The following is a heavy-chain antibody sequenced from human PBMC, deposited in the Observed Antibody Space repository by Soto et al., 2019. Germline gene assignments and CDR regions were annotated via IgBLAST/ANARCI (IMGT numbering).Heavy chain of an antibody. D-gene: IGHD3-3*01. Sequence: SETLSLTCTVSGGSISSYYWSWIRQPPGKGLEWIGYIYYSGCTNYNPSLKSRVTISVDTSKNQFSLKLSSVTAADTAVYYCARVLPYDFWSRYPPSDNSYYYGMDVWGQGTTVTVSS. V-gene: IGHV4-59*01. CDR2: IYYSGCT. J-gene: IGHJ6*02. CDR1: GGSISSYY. CDR3: ARVLPYDFWSRYPPSDNSYYYGMDV.